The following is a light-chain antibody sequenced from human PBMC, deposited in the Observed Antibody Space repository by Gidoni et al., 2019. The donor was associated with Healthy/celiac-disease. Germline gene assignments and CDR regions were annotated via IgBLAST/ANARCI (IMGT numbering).Light chain of an antibody. J-gene: IGKJ1*01. Sequence: DIQMTQSPSTLSASVGDRVTITCRASQSISSLLAWYQQKPGKAPKLLIYKASSLESGVPSRISGRGSGTEFTITISSLQPDDFATYYCQQYNSPWTFGQGTKVEIK. V-gene: IGKV1-5*03. CDR1: QSISSL. CDR2: KAS. CDR3: QQYNSPWT.